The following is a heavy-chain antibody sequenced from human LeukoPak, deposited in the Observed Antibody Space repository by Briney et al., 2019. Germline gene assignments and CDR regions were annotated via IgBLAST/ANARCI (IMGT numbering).Heavy chain of an antibody. D-gene: IGHD3-16*01. V-gene: IGHV4-4*07. CDR2: MYTSGST. Sequence: SETLSLTCTVSGDSISSYSWSWIRQPAGKGLEWIGRMYTSGSTNSNPSLKSRVTMSVDTSKNQFSLKLSSVTAADTAVYSCARDYEGWGKTDVFDIWGQGTMVTVSS. CDR3: ARDYEGWGKTDVFDI. CDR1: GDSISSYS. J-gene: IGHJ3*02.